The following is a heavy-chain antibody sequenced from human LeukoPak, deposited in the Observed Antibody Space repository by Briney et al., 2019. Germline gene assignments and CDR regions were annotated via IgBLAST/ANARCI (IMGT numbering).Heavy chain of an antibody. CDR1: GGSISSYY. Sequence: PSETLSLTCTVSGGSISSYYWSWIRQPPGKGLEWIGYIYYSGSTNYNPSLKSRVTISVDTSKNQFSPKLSSVTAADTAVYYCARDTLHYYGSGSYYNVFSPFDYWGQGTLVTVSS. D-gene: IGHD3-10*01. CDR3: ARDTLHYYGSGSYYNVFSPFDY. V-gene: IGHV4-59*12. J-gene: IGHJ4*02. CDR2: IYYSGST.